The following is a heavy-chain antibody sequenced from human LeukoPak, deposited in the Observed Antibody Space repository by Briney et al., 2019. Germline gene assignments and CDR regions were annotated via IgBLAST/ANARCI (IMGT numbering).Heavy chain of an antibody. CDR3: ARDPGTTYPKSYYFDY. J-gene: IGHJ4*02. V-gene: IGHV3-48*04. CDR1: GFTFSSYA. Sequence: GGSLRLSCAASGFTFSSYAMYWVRQAPGKGLEWVSYISSSGSTIYYADSVKGRFTISRDNAKNSLYLQMNSLRAEDTAVYYCARDPGTTYPKSYYFDYWGQGTLVTVSS. CDR2: ISSSGSTI. D-gene: IGHD4-11*01.